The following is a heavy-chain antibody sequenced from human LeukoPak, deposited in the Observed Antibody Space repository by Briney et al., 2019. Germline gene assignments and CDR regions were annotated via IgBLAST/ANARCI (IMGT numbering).Heavy chain of an antibody. CDR3: ARERQNKDFWSGGDY. CDR2: ISSSSSYI. D-gene: IGHD3-3*01. CDR1: GFTFSSYS. Sequence: PGGSLRPSCAASGFTFSSYSMNWVRRAPGKGLEWVSSISSSSSYIYYADSVKGRFTISRDNAKNSLYLQMNSLRAEDTAVYYCARERQNKDFWSGGDYWGQGTLVTVSS. J-gene: IGHJ4*02. V-gene: IGHV3-21*01.